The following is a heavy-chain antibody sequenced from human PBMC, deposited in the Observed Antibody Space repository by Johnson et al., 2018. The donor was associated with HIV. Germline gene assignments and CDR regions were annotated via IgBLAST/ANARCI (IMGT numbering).Heavy chain of an antibody. J-gene: IGHJ3*02. D-gene: IGHD6-6*01. V-gene: IGHV3-74*01. CDR1: GFTFSDHW. CDR2: ISGDGSSS. CDR3: ARAQLLADDAFNN. Sequence: VQLVESGGGLVQPGGSLKLSCAASGFTFSDHWMYWVRQAPGKGLMWVSRISGDGSSSSYADSVKGRFTISRDNAKNTLYLQLNSLRVEDTAIYYCARAQLLADDAFNNWGQGTMVTVSS.